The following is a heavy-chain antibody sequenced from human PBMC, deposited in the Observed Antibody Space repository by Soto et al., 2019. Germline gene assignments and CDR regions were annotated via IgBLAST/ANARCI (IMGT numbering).Heavy chain of an antibody. CDR2: ISAYNGNT. V-gene: IGHV1-18*01. CDR3: ARDRTMASGRNWFDP. J-gene: IGHJ5*02. Sequence: ASVKVSCKASGYTFTSYGISWVRQAPGQGLEWMGWISAYNGNTNYAQKFQGRVTITRDTSASTAYMELSSLRSEDTAVYYCARDRTMASGRNWFDPWGQGTLVTVSS. CDR1: GYTFTSYG. D-gene: IGHD3-10*01.